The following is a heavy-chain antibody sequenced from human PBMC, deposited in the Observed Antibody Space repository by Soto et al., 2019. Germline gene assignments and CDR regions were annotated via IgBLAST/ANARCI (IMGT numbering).Heavy chain of an antibody. J-gene: IGHJ4*02. CDR3: ARFAALTTG. V-gene: IGHV3-72*01. D-gene: IGHD4-17*01. CDR2: TRSTATSYSA. CDR1: GFIFSDHY. Sequence: EVQLVESGGGLVQPGGSLRLSCAASGFIFSDHYMDWVRQGPGKGLEWVGRTRSTATSYSAEYAASVKGRFTISRDDSRNSLYLQISSLKIEDTAVYYCARFAALTTGWGQGSLVTVSS.